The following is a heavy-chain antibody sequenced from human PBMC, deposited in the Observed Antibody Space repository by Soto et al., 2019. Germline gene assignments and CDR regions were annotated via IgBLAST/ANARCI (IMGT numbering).Heavy chain of an antibody. V-gene: IGHV3-30-3*01. CDR2: ISYDGSNR. J-gene: IGHJ6*02. Sequence: GESLKISCAASGFTFSSYAMHWVRQAPGKGLEWVAVISYDGSNRYYADSVKGRFTISRDNSKNTLYLQMNSLRAEDTAVYYCARDNHDSYYYYYGMDVWGQGTTVTVSS. CDR1: GFTFSSYA. CDR3: ARDNHDSYYYYYGMDV. D-gene: IGHD3-22*01.